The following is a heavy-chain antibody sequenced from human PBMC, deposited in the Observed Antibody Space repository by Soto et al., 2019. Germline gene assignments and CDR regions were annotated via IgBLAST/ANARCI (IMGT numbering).Heavy chain of an antibody. V-gene: IGHV3-30*03. CDR1: GFTFSSYG. CDR3: ASHFIYGCTDY. CDR2: ISYDGSNK. Sequence: QVQLVESGGGVVQPGRSLRLSCAASGFTFSSYGMHWVRQAPGKGLEWVAVISYDGSNKYYADSVKGRFTISRDHSNNTRYLQMNSLIAEDTAVYYCASHFIYGCTDYWGQGTLVTVSS. D-gene: IGHD4-17*01. J-gene: IGHJ4*02.